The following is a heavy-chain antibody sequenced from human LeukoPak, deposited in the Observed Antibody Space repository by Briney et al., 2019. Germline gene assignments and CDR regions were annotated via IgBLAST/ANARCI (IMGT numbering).Heavy chain of an antibody. CDR2: TSFDGSNK. CDR3: AKNYYGSSGYWLFDY. V-gene: IGHV3-30*18. Sequence: GRSLRLSCVASGFTFSSYVMHWVRQAPGKGLEWVAVTSFDGSNKYYADSVKGRFTISRDNSKNTLYLQMNSLRAEDTAVYYCAKNYYGSSGYWLFDYWGQGTLVTVSS. CDR1: GFTFSSYV. D-gene: IGHD3-22*01. J-gene: IGHJ4*02.